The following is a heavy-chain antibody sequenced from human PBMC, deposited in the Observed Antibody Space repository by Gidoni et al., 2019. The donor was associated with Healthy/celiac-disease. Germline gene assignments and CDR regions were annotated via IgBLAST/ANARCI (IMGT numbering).Heavy chain of an antibody. J-gene: IGHJ6*02. CDR2: ISSSGSTI. CDR3: ARTLLGSGSYYGDYYYGMDV. D-gene: IGHD1-26*01. CDR1: GFTFSSYR. Sequence: EVQLVESGGGLVKPGGSLRLSCAASGFTFSSYRMNWVRQAPGKGLEWVSSISSSGSTIYYADSVKGRFTISRDNAKNSLYLQMNSLRAEDTAVYYCARTLLGSGSYYGDYYYGMDVWGQGTTVTVSS. V-gene: IGHV3-21*01.